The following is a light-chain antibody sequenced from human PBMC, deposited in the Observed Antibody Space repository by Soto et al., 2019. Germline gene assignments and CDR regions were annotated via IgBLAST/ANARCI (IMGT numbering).Light chain of an antibody. CDR1: QSISSY. Sequence: DIQLTQSPSSLSASVGDRVTITCRASQSISSYLNWYQQKPGKAPKLLIYAASSLQSGVPSRFSGSGSGTEFTLTISRLQPEDCATYFCQQSYSTPPTFGQGNKVEIK. V-gene: IGKV1-39*01. CDR2: AAS. CDR3: QQSYSTPPT. J-gene: IGKJ1*01.